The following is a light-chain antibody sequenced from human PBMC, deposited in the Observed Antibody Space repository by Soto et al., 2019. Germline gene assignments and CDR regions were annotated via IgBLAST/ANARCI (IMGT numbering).Light chain of an antibody. V-gene: IGLV2-23*01. CDR1: SRDVGSYNL. Sequence: QSVLTQPASVSGSPGQSITISCTGTSRDVGSYNLVSWYQQHPGNAPKLIIYEGTKRPSGVSYRFSGSKSGNTASLTISGLQEEDEGDYHCCSFAGSSTYVFGTGTKVTVL. J-gene: IGLJ1*01. CDR2: EGT. CDR3: CSFAGSSTYV.